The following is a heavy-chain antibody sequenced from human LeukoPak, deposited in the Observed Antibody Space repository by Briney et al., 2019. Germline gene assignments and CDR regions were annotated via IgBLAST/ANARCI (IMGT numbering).Heavy chain of an antibody. CDR3: ASEGVGPGDYYYYMDV. Sequence: ASVKVSCKGSGYTFTSYDINWVRQATGQGLEWTGWMNPNSGNTGYAQKFQARVTITRNTSISTAYMELSSLRSEDTAVYYCASEGVGPGDYYYYMDVWGKGNTVTVSS. CDR1: GYTFTSYD. J-gene: IGHJ6*03. D-gene: IGHD1-26*01. V-gene: IGHV1-8*03. CDR2: MNPNSGNT.